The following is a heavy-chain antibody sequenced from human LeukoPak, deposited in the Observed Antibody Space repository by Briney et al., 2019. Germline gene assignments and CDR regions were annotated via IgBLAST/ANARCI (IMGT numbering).Heavy chain of an antibody. CDR3: AREVGATDY. Sequence: GGSLRLSCAASGFTFSTYSMNWVRQAPGKGLEWVSYISDSGGTIYYADSVKGRFTISRDNAKNSLYLQMNSLRAEDTAVYYCAREVGATDYWGQGTLVTVSS. D-gene: IGHD1-26*01. CDR2: ISDSGGTI. CDR1: GFTFSTYS. J-gene: IGHJ4*02. V-gene: IGHV3-48*01.